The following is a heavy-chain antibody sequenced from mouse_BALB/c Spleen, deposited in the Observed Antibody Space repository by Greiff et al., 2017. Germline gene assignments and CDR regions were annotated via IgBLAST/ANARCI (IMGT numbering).Heavy chain of an antibody. CDR3: ASSYDGYPAWFAY. V-gene: IGHV3-6*02. J-gene: IGHJ3*01. CDR1: GYSITSGYY. Sequence: ESGPGLVKPSQSLSLTCSVTGYSITSGYYWNWIRQFPGNKLEWMGYISYDGSNNYNPSLKNRISITRDTSKNQFFLKLNSVTTEDTATYYCASSYDGYPAWFAYWGQGTLVTVSA. CDR2: ISYDGSN. D-gene: IGHD2-3*01.